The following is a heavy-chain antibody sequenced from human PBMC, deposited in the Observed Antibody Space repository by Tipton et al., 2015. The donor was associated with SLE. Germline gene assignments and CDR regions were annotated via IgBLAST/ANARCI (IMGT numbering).Heavy chain of an antibody. J-gene: IGHJ4*02. CDR3: AVGGHVDY. V-gene: IGHV3-7*01. D-gene: IGHD1-26*01. Sequence: SLRLSCAGSGFIFRNYWMSWVRQAPGEGLEWVANIKEDGSEKYYVDSMKGRFTISRDNTRNSLYLQMNNLRAEDTAVYYCAVGGHVDYCGQGTLVTVSS. CDR2: IKEDGSEK. CDR1: GFIFRNYW.